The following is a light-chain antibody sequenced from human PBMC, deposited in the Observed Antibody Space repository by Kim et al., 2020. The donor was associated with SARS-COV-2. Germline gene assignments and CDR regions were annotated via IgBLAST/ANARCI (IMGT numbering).Light chain of an antibody. CDR1: QSVSSSY. Sequence: PGERATISCRASQSVSSSYLAWYQHKPGQAPRLLIYGASSRATGIPDRFSGSGSGTDFTLTISRLEPEDFAVYYCQQYGSSPRTFGQGTKVDIK. CDR3: QQYGSSPRT. J-gene: IGKJ1*01. V-gene: IGKV3-20*01. CDR2: GAS.